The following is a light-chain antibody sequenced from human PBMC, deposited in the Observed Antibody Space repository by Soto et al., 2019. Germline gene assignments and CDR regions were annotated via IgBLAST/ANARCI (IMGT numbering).Light chain of an antibody. J-gene: IGKJ1*01. CDR2: DAS. V-gene: IGKV1-5*01. CDR3: QQHSRYSST. CDR1: QSISSW. Sequence: DIQMTQSPSTLSASVGDRVTITCRASQSISSWLAWYQQKPGKAPKLLIYDASSLESGVPSRFSGSGSGTKLTRTISSLQPDDFATDYCQQHSRYSSTFGQGTKGEIK.